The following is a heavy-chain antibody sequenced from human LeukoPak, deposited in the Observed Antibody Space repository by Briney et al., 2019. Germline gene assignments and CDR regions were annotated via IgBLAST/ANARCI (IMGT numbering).Heavy chain of an antibody. CDR2: IRSKTYGGTT. CDR3: TRGPAAGTVFDY. V-gene: IGHV3-49*04. J-gene: IGHJ4*02. Sequence: SLRLSCTASGFTFGDYAMNWVRQAPGKGLEWVGFIRSKTYGGTTEYAASVKGRFTISRDDSKSIAYLQMSSLKTEDTAVYYCTRGPAAGTVFDYWGQGTLVTVSS. CDR1: GFTFGDYA. D-gene: IGHD6-13*01.